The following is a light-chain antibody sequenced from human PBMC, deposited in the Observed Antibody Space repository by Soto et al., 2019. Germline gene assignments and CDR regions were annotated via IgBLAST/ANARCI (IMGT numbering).Light chain of an antibody. CDR2: GAS. V-gene: IGKV3-20*01. Sequence: EIVLTQAPGTLSLSPGERATLSCRASQSVDANYLAWYQQKFGQAPKLLIYGASNRATGIPDRFSGSGSGTDFTLTITRLEPEDFAVYYCHQYGSLTETFGRGTKVDIK. J-gene: IGKJ1*01. CDR1: QSVDANY. CDR3: HQYGSLTET.